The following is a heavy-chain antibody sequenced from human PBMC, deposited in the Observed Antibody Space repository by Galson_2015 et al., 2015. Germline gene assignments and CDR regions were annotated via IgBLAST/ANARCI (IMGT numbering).Heavy chain of an antibody. J-gene: IGHJ4*02. Sequence: SVKVSCKASGGTFSSYAISWVRQAPGQGLEWMGGIIPIFGTANYAQKFQGRVTITADESTSTAYMELSSLRSEDTAVYYCARDRTTMVRGVDIDYWGQGTLVTVSS. CDR3: ARDRTTMVRGVDIDY. V-gene: IGHV1-69*13. CDR2: IIPIFGTA. D-gene: IGHD3-10*01. CDR1: GGTFSSYA.